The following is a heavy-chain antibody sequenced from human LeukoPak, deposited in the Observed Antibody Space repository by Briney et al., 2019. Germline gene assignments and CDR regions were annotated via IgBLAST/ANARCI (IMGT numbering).Heavy chain of an antibody. V-gene: IGHV1-2*02. CDR1: GYTFTGYY. D-gene: IGHD2-2*02. Sequence: ASVKVSCKASGYTFTGYYMHWVRQAPGQGLEWIGWINPNSGGTNYAQKFQGRVTMTRDTSISTAYMELSRLRSDDTAVYYCARSQLLGYCSSTSCYRWFDPWGQGTLVTVSS. CDR3: ARSQLLGYCSSTSCYRWFDP. J-gene: IGHJ5*02. CDR2: INPNSGGT.